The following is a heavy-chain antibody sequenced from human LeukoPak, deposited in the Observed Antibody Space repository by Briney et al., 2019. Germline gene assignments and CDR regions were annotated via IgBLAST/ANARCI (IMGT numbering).Heavy chain of an antibody. CDR2: IIHSGST. CDR3: ARGIVLTGCASFDY. CDR1: GGSFSGYY. V-gene: IGHV4-34*01. D-gene: IGHD2-8*01. Sequence: SETLSLTCAVYGGSFSGYYWSWIRQPPGKGLEWIGEIIHSGSTNYKSSLKSRVTLSVDTSKNHFSLKLSSVTAADTAVYYCARGIVLTGCASFDYWGQGTLVTVSS. J-gene: IGHJ4*02.